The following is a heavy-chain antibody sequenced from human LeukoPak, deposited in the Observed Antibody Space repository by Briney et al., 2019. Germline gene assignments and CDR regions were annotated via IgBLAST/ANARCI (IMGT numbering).Heavy chain of an antibody. CDR2: IYYSGST. Sequence: SETLTLTCTVSGGSVSSGSYYWSWIRQAPGKGLEWIGYIYYSGSTNYNPCLKSRVTISVDTSKNQFSLKLSSVTAADTAVYYCARQSSGWYRDAFDIWGQGTMVTVSS. J-gene: IGHJ3*02. V-gene: IGHV4-61*01. CDR3: ARQSSGWYRDAFDI. CDR1: GGSVSSGSYY. D-gene: IGHD6-19*01.